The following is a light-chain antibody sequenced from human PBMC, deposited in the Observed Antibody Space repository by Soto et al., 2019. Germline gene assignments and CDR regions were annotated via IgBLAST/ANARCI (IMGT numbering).Light chain of an antibody. J-gene: IGKJ4*01. Sequence: DIQMTQSPSTLPASVGDRVTITCRASQSIITWLAWFQQAPGKAPKILISDASSLKSGVPSRFSGSGSGTEFTLTISSLPPDDYATYYCQQSHIYPLTFGGGTTVEI. CDR3: QQSHIYPLT. CDR2: DAS. CDR1: QSIITW. V-gene: IGKV1-5*01.